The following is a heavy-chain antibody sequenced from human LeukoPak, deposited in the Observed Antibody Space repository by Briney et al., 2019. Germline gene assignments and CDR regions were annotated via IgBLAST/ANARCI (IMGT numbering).Heavy chain of an antibody. V-gene: IGHV4-31*03. Sequence: SQTLSLTCTVSGGSISSGDYYWSWIRQHPGKGLEWIGYIYYSGSTHYNPSLKSRVTISVDTSKNQFSLKLSSVTAADTAVYYCARGGGSTDYYDSSGYFWGQGTLVTVSS. D-gene: IGHD3-22*01. CDR1: GGSISSGDYY. CDR2: IYYSGST. J-gene: IGHJ4*02. CDR3: ARGGGSTDYYDSSGYF.